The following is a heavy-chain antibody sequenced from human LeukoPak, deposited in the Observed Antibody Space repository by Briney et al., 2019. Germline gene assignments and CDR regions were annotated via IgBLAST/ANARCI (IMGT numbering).Heavy chain of an antibody. CDR2: MKQDGSEK. D-gene: IGHD3-22*01. J-gene: IGHJ5*02. Sequence: GGSLRLSCAASGFTFSSYWMSWVRQAPGKGLEWVANMKQDGSEKYYVDSVKGRFTISRDNAKNSLYLQMNSLRAEDTAVYYCAREVNYYDSSGDNWFDPWGQGTLVTVSS. CDR3: AREVNYYDSSGDNWFDP. CDR1: GFTFSSYW. V-gene: IGHV3-7*01.